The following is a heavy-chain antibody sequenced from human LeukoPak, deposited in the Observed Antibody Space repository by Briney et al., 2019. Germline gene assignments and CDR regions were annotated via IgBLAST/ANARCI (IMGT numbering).Heavy chain of an antibody. CDR2: ISSSGSTI. D-gene: IGHD6-19*01. J-gene: IGHJ4*02. CDR1: GFTFSDYY. CDR3: ARVARIAVAGTTDY. Sequence: NAGGSLRLSCAASGFTFSDYYMRWIRQAPGKGLEWVSYISSSGSTIYYADSVKGRFTISRDNAKNSLYLQMNSRRAEDTAVYYCARVARIAVAGTTDYWGQGTLVTVSS. V-gene: IGHV3-11*01.